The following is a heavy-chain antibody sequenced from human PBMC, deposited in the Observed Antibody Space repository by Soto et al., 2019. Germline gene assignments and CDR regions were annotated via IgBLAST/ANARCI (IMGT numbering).Heavy chain of an antibody. J-gene: IGHJ4*02. V-gene: IGHV4-31*03. CDR1: GGSITSGGYF. Sequence: QVQLQESGPGLVKPSQTLSLTCTVSGGSITSGGYFWSWIRQHPGKGLEWIGYNYHRGSTFYNPPLQSRVALSVDTSKSQFSLKLNSVTAADTAVYYCARGRLGQLSLTSSFDYWGQGTLVTVSS. D-gene: IGHD3-16*02. CDR3: ARGRLGQLSLTSSFDY. CDR2: NYHRGST.